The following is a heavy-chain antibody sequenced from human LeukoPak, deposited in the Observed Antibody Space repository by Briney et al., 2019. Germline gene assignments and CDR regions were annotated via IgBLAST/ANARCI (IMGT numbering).Heavy chain of an antibody. CDR3: ARDLNSNYYFDY. Sequence: PSETLSLSCTVSGYSISSGYYWGWNRQPPGKGLEWIGSIYHSGSTYYNPSLKSRVTISVDTSKNQFSLKLSSVTAADTAVYYCARDLNSNYYFDYWGQGTLVTVSS. V-gene: IGHV4-38-2*02. J-gene: IGHJ4*02. D-gene: IGHD4-11*01. CDR1: GYSISSGYY. CDR2: IYHSGST.